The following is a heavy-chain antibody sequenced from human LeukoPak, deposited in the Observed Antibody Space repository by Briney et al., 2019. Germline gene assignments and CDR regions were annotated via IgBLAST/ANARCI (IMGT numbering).Heavy chain of an antibody. CDR2: IIPIFGTA. J-gene: IGHJ3*02. Sequence: SVKVSCKASGGTFSSYAISWVRQAPGQGLEWMGGIIPIFGTANYAQKFQGRVTITADESTSTAYMELSSLRSEDTAVYYCARDKSEGDILTGGAYAFDIRGQGTMVTVSS. CDR1: GGTFSSYA. CDR3: ARDKSEGDILTGGAYAFDI. D-gene: IGHD3-9*01. V-gene: IGHV1-69*13.